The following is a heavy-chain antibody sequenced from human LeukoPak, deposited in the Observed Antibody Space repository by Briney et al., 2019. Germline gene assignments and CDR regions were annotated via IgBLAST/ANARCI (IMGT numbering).Heavy chain of an antibody. CDR1: GFTVSSNY. V-gene: IGHV3-53*01. Sequence: GGSLRPSCAASGFTVSSNYMSWVRQAPGKWLEWVSVIYSGGSTYYADSVKGRFTISGDNAKTSLSLKMNSLRAEDTAVYYCQFGSGSYYNIPDNWFDPWGQGTLVTVSS. J-gene: IGHJ5*02. CDR2: IYSGGST. D-gene: IGHD3-10*01. CDR3: QFGSGSYYNIPDNWFDP.